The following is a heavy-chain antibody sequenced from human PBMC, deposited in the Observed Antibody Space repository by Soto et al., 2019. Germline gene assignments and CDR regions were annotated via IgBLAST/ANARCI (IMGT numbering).Heavy chain of an antibody. J-gene: IGHJ4*02. V-gene: IGHV1-2*02. Sequence: ASVKVSCKASGYTFTGHYIHWVRQAPEQGPEWRGEIGPESGATRYAQRFQGRVTMTMDMSITTVYMELNNLSPDDTAVYYCGRGRSGQIVVFYWGQGTPVTVSS. D-gene: IGHD1-26*01. CDR2: IGPESGAT. CDR3: GRGRSGQIVVFY. CDR1: GYTFTGHY.